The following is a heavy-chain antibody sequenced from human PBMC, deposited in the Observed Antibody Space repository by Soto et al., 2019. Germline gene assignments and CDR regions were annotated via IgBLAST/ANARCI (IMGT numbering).Heavy chain of an antibody. J-gene: IGHJ6*02. CDR2: KYYSGAT. Sequence: PSETLSLTCTVSGGSIKSVYYWTWVRQPPGGGLEWMGYKYYSGATDSDPSLKRRVSFSVDMSKNQFSLNLTSVTVADTAVYYCARGRPNYFYYGLDVWGQGIPVTVSS. CDR3: ARGRPNYFYYGLDV. CDR1: GGSIKSVYY. V-gene: IGHV4-30-4*01.